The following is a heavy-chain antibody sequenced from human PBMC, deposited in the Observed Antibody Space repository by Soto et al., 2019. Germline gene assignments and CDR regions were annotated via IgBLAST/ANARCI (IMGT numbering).Heavy chain of an antibody. D-gene: IGHD2-2*01. CDR3: ARKVLGSTSRPDWWYFDL. V-gene: IGHV3-23*01. CDR1: GFTFINYA. CDR2: IRGGGDRT. J-gene: IGHJ2*01. Sequence: EVQLLESGGGLVQPGGSLRLSCVGSGFTFINYAMNWVRQTQGKGLEWVSTIRGGGDRTFDADTVKGRYTISRDNSKNTVNLQMNSLRADDTAVYYCARKVLGSTSRPDWWYFDLWGRGTLVTGSS.